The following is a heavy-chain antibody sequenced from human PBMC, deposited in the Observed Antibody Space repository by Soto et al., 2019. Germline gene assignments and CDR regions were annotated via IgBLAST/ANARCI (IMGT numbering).Heavy chain of an antibody. Sequence: QVQLVESGGGVVQPGRSLRLSCAASGFTFSSYAMHWVRQAPGKGLEWVAVISYDGSNKYYADSVKGRFTISRDNSTNTLYLQMNSLRAEDTAVYYCARGGCTNGVCYPFFDYWGQGTLVTVSS. CDR2: ISYDGSNK. CDR3: ARGGCTNGVCYPFFDY. V-gene: IGHV3-30-3*01. D-gene: IGHD2-8*01. CDR1: GFTFSSYA. J-gene: IGHJ4*02.